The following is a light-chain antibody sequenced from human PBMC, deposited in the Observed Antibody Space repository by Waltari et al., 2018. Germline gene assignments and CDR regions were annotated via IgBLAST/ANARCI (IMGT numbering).Light chain of an antibody. CDR2: DVS. V-gene: IGLV2-14*01. Sequence: QSALTQPASVSGSPGQSITISCTGTSSDVGGYNYVSWYQQHPGKAPKLMIYDVSNRPSGVSNRFSGSKSGNTASLTISGRQAEDEADYYCSSYTSSSTYLVFGTGTKVTVL. CDR3: SSYTSSSTYLV. CDR1: SSDVGGYNY. J-gene: IGLJ1*01.